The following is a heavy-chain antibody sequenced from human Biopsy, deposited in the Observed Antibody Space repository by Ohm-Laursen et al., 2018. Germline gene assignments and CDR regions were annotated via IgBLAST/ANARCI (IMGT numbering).Heavy chain of an antibody. Sequence: TLSFTCTVSGDSISSDYYWSWIRQVPGEGLELIAYMHHSGPTYTYYNPSLKSRVAISVEVSKNQFSLKVSSVTAADTAVYFCTRKPNSLYYFDHWGQGTLVTVSS. CDR3: TRKPNSLYYFDH. V-gene: IGHV4-31*03. CDR1: GDSISSDYY. J-gene: IGHJ4*02. D-gene: IGHD1-14*01. CDR2: MHHSGPT.